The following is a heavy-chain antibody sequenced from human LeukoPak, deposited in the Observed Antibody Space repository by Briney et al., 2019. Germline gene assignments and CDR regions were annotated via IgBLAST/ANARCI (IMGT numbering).Heavy chain of an antibody. V-gene: IGHV3-21*01. J-gene: IGHJ4*02. CDR3: ARDASRHNYFDY. CDR2: ISSSSSYI. CDR1: GFTFSSYG. Sequence: PGGSLRLSCAASGFTFSSYGMNWVRQAPGKGLEWVSSISSSSSYIYYADSVKGRFTISRDNAKNSLYLQMNSLRAEDTAVYYCARDASRHNYFDYWGQGTLVTVSS.